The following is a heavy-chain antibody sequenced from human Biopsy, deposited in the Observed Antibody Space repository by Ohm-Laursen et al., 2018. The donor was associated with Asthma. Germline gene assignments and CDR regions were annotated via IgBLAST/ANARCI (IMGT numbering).Heavy chain of an antibody. Sequence: SLRLSCSASGFTFSSLGIHWVRQAPGKGLEWVAVISYDGSDKYYADSVKGRFTISRDNSKNTLYLQMNSLRAEDTAVYYCAKGHGDYVFPYFQHWGQGTLVTVSS. CDR3: AKGHGDYVFPYFQH. D-gene: IGHD4-17*01. CDR1: GFTFSSLG. J-gene: IGHJ1*01. CDR2: ISYDGSDK. V-gene: IGHV3-30*18.